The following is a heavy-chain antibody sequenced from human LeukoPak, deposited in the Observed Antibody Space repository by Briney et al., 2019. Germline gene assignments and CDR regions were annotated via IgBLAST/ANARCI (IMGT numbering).Heavy chain of an antibody. V-gene: IGHV4-39*07. CDR1: GGSITSSSYH. CDR2: IYYTGTT. D-gene: IGHD3-16*01. Sequence: PSETLSLTCTVSGGSITSSSYHWGWIRQPPGKGLEWIGSIYYTGTTYYNPSLKSRVSIFVDTSKNQFSLRLTSVNAADTAVYYCATTNDCTRGGYDYWGQGTLVTVSS. J-gene: IGHJ4*02. CDR3: ATTNDCTRGGYDY.